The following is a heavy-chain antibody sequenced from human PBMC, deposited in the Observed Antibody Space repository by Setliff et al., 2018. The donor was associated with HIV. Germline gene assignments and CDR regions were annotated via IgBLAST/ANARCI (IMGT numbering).Heavy chain of an antibody. J-gene: IGHJ3*02. CDR2: IVVGSGNP. V-gene: IGHV1-58*02. D-gene: IGHD3-22*01. CDR1: GFTFTTSA. CDR3: AAINYYDTREYDQKAFDI. Sequence: SVKVSCKASGFTFTTSAMQWVRQARGQRLEWIGWIVVGSGNPNYAQNFQDRVTITRDMSTRTAYMELSSLRSEDTAVYYCAAINYYDTREYDQKAFDIWGQGTMVTVSS.